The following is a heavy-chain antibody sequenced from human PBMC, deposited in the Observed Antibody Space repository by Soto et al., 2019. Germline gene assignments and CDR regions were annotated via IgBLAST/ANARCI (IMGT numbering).Heavy chain of an antibody. CDR2: ISSSSTYI. D-gene: IGHD3-22*01. J-gene: IGHJ4*01. Sequence: GFMRLSCTAAGVTCSDYDRSWVRQAPGKGLEWLSYISSSSTYINYADSVKGRFTISRDNAKNSLYLQMSSLSAEDTAVYYCARYDTSGYYIDFLGQGTLVTVSS. CDR1: GVTCSDYD. V-gene: IGHV3-11*06. CDR3: ARYDTSGYYIDF.